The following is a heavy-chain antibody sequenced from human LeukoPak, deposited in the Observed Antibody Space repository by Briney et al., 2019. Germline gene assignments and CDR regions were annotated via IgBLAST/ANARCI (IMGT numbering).Heavy chain of an antibody. D-gene: IGHD1-26*01. CDR1: GYTFTSCY. V-gene: IGHV1-46*01. J-gene: IGHJ4*02. CDR2: INPSGGST. Sequence: ASVMVSCKASGYTFTSCYMHWVRQAPGQGLELMGIINPSGGSTSYAQKFQGRVTMTRDTSTSTVYMELSSLGSEDTAVYYCARAGSGGATIFDYWGQGTLVTVSS. CDR3: ARAGSGGATIFDY.